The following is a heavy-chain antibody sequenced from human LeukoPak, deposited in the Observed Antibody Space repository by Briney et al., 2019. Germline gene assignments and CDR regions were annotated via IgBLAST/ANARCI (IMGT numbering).Heavy chain of an antibody. CDR2: IYYSGST. CDR3: ARRVTGRGTFYFDY. V-gene: IGHV4-59*08. CDR1: GGSISSSY. Sequence: SETLSLTCTVSGGSISSSYWTWIRQPPGKGLEWIGYIYYSGSTNYNPALKSRVTISLDTSRNQFSLKLNSVTAADTAVYYCARRVTGRGTFYFDYWGQGSLITVSS. D-gene: IGHD3-16*01. J-gene: IGHJ4*02.